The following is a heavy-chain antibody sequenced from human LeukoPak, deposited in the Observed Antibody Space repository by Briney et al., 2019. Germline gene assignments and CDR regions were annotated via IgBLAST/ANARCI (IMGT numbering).Heavy chain of an antibody. CDR2: IRYDGSNK. Sequence: GGSLRLSCAVSGFTFSSYDIHWVRQAPGKGLEWVAFIRYDGSNKFYADSMKGRFTISRDNSKNTLYLQMNSLRAEDTAVYYCAREPQQFLEWLFDASPDYYYYMDVWGKGTTVTVS. V-gene: IGHV3-30*02. D-gene: IGHD3-3*01. J-gene: IGHJ6*03. CDR1: GFTFSSYD. CDR3: AREPQQFLEWLFDASPDYYYYMDV.